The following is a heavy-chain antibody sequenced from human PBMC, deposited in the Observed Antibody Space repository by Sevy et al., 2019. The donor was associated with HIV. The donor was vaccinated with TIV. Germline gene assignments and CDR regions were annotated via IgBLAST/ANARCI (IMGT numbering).Heavy chain of an antibody. CDR1: GFTFSSYS. V-gene: IGHV3-21*01. Sequence: GGSLRLSCAASGFTFSSYSRNWVRQAPGKGLEWVSSISSSSSYIYYAASVKGRFTTSRDNAKNSLYLQMNSLRAEDTAVYYCARDRAAAGFDSWGQGTLVTVSS. CDR3: ARDRAAAGFDS. D-gene: IGHD6-13*01. J-gene: IGHJ4*02. CDR2: ISSSSSYI.